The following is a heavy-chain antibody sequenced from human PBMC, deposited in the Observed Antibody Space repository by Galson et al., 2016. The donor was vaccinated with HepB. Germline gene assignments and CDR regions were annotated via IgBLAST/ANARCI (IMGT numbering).Heavy chain of an antibody. J-gene: IGHJ4*02. Sequence: SVKVSCKASGYTFPSYGISWVRQAPGQGLEWMGWISAHNDNTYYAQKFQGRVTMTTDTSTSTAYMELRSLRSDDTAVYYCARQHLYWNSNLIDYWGQGTLVTVSS. CDR1: GYTFPSYG. CDR3: ARQHLYWNSNLIDY. D-gene: IGHD1-1*01. V-gene: IGHV1-18*01. CDR2: ISAHNDNT.